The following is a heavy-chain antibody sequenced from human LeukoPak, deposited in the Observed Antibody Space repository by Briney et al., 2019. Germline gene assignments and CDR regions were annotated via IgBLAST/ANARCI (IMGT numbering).Heavy chain of an antibody. CDR1: GVTFSNYA. Sequence: GGTLRLSCAASGVTFSNYAMNWVRQAPGKGLEWVSGISGSGSSTCYADSVKGRSPISRDNPKNTLYLQMNTLRAEDTAVYYCAMATVTPLFDCWGPGTLVTAS. J-gene: IGHJ4*02. V-gene: IGHV3-23*01. CDR2: ISGSGSST. CDR3: AMATVTPLFDC. D-gene: IGHD4-17*01.